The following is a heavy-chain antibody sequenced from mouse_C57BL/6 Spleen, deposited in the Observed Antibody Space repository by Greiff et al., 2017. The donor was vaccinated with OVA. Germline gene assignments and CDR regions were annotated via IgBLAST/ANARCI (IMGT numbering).Heavy chain of an antibody. CDR1: GYTFTNYW. Sequence: VQLKESGAELVRPGTSVKMSCKASGYTFTNYWIGWAKQRPGHGLEWIGDIYPGGGYTNYNEKFKGKATLTADKSSSTAYMQFSSLTSEDSAIYYCARWGLSHYFDYWGQGTTLTVSS. CDR3: ARWGLSHYFDY. D-gene: IGHD2-13*01. J-gene: IGHJ2*01. CDR2: IYPGGGYT. V-gene: IGHV1-63*01.